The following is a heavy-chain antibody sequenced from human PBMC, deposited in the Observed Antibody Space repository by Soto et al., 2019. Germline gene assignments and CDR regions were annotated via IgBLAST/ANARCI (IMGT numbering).Heavy chain of an antibody. V-gene: IGHV1-69*02. Sequence: QVQLVQSGAEVKRPGSSVKVSCKASGDTFAVYSINWVRQAPGLGLEWMGRINPILSMSNYAKRFQGRDTMTANKPTSTAYMGLNSLRSEDTAIYYCATSYGSGYRAFDYWGQGALVTVSS. D-gene: IGHD3-10*01. CDR2: INPILSMS. CDR3: ATSYGSGYRAFDY. J-gene: IGHJ4*02. CDR1: GDTFAVYS.